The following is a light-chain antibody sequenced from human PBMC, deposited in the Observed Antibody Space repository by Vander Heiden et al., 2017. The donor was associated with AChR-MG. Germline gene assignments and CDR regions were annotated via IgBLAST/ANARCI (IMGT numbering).Light chain of an antibody. CDR2: KAS. J-gene: IGKJ2*03. CDR1: QSISSW. V-gene: IGKV1-5*03. Sequence: DIQMTQSPSTLSASVGDRVTIPCRASQSISSWLAWYQQKPGKAPKLLIYKASGLETGVPSRFSGSGSGTELTLTISSLQADDSATYYCQQYKGYPYSFGQGTKLEIK. CDR3: QQYKGYPYS.